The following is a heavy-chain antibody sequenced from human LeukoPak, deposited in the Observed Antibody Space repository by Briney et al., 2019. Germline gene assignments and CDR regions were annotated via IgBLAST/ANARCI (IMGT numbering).Heavy chain of an antibody. Sequence: SVEVSCKASGGTFSSYTISWVRQAPGQGLEWMGRIIPILGIASYAQKFQGRVTITADKSTSTAYMELSSLGSEDTAVYYCARDPVGPYNWFDPWGQGTLVTVSS. CDR2: IIPILGIA. V-gene: IGHV1-69*04. D-gene: IGHD3/OR15-3a*01. CDR1: GGTFSSYT. J-gene: IGHJ5*02. CDR3: ARDPVGPYNWFDP.